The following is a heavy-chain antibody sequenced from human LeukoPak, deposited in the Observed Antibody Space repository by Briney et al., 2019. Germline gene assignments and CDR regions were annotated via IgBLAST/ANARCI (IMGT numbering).Heavy chain of an antibody. CDR2: ISGSGVTT. D-gene: IGHD3-10*01. J-gene: IGHJ3*02. CDR1: GFTFSSYA. CDR3: VRDPRVTVGAYDT. Sequence: PGGSLRLSCAASGFTFSSYAMSWVRQAPGKGLGWVSTISGSGVTTYYADSVKGRFTISRDNAKNTLYLQMNSLRAEDTAVYYCVRDPRVTVGAYDTWGQGTMVTVSS. V-gene: IGHV3-23*01.